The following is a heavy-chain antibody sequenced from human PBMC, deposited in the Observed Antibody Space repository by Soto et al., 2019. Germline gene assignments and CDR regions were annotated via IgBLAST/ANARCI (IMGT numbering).Heavy chain of an antibody. V-gene: IGHV4-30-2*01. CDR3: ARTSMTRQGPPLF. CDR2: IFHSGNT. CDR1: GGSISSGGFS. J-gene: IGHJ4*02. D-gene: IGHD5-18*01. Sequence: QLQLQESDSGLVKPSQTLSLTCAVSGGSISSGGFSWSWIRQPPGKGLEWIGYIFHSGNTYYNPSLRSLVTISIDASKNHFSLQLSSVTVADTAVYYCARTSMTRQGPPLFWGQGTLVTVSS.